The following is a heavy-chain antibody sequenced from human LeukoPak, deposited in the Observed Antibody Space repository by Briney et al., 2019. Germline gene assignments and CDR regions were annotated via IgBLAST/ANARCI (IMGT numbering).Heavy chain of an antibody. V-gene: IGHV3-21*06. J-gene: IGHJ4*02. Sequence: GGSLRLSCAASGFTFSTFDMHWVRLSPGKGLGWVSSITGSGPYMLYADSVKHRFTISRDNTKNLLYLEMNSLRAEDTAMYFCVRDVGAVRGEVYFDYWGQGTLVTVSS. CDR3: VRDVGAVRGEVYFDY. D-gene: IGHD3-10*01. CDR2: ITGSGPYM. CDR1: GFTFSTFD.